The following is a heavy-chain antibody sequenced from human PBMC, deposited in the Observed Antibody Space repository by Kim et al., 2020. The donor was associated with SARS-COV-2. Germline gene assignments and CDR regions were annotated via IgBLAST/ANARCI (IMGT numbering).Heavy chain of an antibody. CDR1: GGSFSGYY. Sequence: SETLSLTCAVYGGSFSGYYWSWIRQPPGKGLEWIGEINHSGSTNYNPSLKSRVTISVDTSKNQFSLKLSSVTAADTAVYYCASGKRGGWFDPWGQGTLVTVSS. D-gene: IGHD5-12*01. CDR3: ASGKRGGWFDP. J-gene: IGHJ5*02. CDR2: INHSGST. V-gene: IGHV4-34*01.